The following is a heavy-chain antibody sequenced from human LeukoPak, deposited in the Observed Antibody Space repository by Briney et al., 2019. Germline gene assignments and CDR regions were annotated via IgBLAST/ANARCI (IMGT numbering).Heavy chain of an antibody. V-gene: IGHV3-33*01. CDR1: GFTFSSYG. CDR2: IWYDGSNK. J-gene: IGHJ6*02. CDR3: ARDPPPCAYGMDV. Sequence: GRSLRLSCAASGFTFSSYGMHWVRQAPGKGLEWVAVIWYDGSNKYYADSVKGRFTISRDNSKNTLYLQMNSLRAEDTAVYYCARDPPPCAYGMDVWGQGTTVTVSS.